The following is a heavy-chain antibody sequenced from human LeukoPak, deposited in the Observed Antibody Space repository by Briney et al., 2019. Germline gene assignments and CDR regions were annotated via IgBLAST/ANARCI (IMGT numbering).Heavy chain of an antibody. J-gene: IGHJ4*02. V-gene: IGHV3-23*01. D-gene: IGHD1-1*01. CDR1: GFTFSSYA. CDR3: AKGDGTWSFDY. CDR2: ISGSGGST. Sequence: GGSLRLSCAASGFTFSSYAMSWVRQAPKKGLEWVSGISGSGGSTYYADSVKGRFTISRDNSENTLYLQMNSLRAEDTAVYYCAKGDGTWSFDYWGQGTLVTVSS.